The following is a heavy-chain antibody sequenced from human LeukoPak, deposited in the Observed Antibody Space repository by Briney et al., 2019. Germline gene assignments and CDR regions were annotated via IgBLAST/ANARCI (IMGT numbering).Heavy chain of an antibody. Sequence: SETLSLTCTVSGGSISSGGYYWSWIRQHPGKGLEWIGYIYYSGSTYYNPSLKSRVTISVDTSKNQFSLKLSSVTAADTAVYYCARDTTTVTYAFDIWGQGTMVTVSS. V-gene: IGHV4-31*03. J-gene: IGHJ3*02. CDR2: IYYSGST. D-gene: IGHD4-11*01. CDR1: GGSISSGGYY. CDR3: ARDTTTVTYAFDI.